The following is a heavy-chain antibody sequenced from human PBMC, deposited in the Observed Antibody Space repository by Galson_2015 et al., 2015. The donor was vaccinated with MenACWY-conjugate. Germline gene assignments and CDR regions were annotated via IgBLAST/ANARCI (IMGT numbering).Heavy chain of an antibody. V-gene: IGHV5-51*01. CDR1: GYSFTSYW. Sequence: QSGAEVKKPGESLKISCKGSGYSFTSYWIGWVRQMPGKGLEWMGIIYPGDSDTRYSPSFQGQVTISADKSISTAYLQWSSLKASDTAIYYCAREYYYDSSGYYYYDFDIWGQGTMVTVSS. J-gene: IGHJ3*02. CDR3: AREYYYDSSGYYYYDFDI. D-gene: IGHD3-22*01. CDR2: IYPGDSDT.